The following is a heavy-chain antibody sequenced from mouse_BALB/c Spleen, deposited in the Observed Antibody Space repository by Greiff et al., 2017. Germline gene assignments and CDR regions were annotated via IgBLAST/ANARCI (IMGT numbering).Heavy chain of an antibody. J-gene: IGHJ2*02. Sequence: VQLQQSGAELVKPGASVKLSCTASGFKIKDTYMHWVKQRPGQGLEWIGRIDPANGDTKYDPKFQGKATITADTSSNTAYLQLSSLTSEDTAVYYCARFYYYDPDYWGQGTSLTVSS. D-gene: IGHD2-1*01. CDR2: IDPANGDT. V-gene: IGHV14-3*02. CDR3: ARFYYYDPDY. CDR1: GFKIKDTY.